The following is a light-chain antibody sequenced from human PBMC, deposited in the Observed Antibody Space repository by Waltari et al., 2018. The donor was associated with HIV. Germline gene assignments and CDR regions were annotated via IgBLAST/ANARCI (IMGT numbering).Light chain of an antibody. CDR1: SSDVGSYNL. CDR3: CSYAGSSYI. CDR2: GVS. V-gene: IGLV2-23*02. J-gene: IGLJ1*01. Sequence: QSALTQPASVSGSPGQSITISCTGTSSDVGSYNLVSWYQQHPSKAPKLMIYGVSKRPSGVSDRFSGSKSGNTASLTISGLQAEDEADYYCCSYAGSSYIFGTGTKVTVL.